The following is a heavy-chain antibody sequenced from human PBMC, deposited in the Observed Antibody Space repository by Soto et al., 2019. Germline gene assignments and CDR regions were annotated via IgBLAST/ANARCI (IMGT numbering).Heavy chain of an antibody. D-gene: IGHD1-26*01. CDR2: ISAYNGNT. V-gene: IGHV1-18*01. Sequence: QVQLVQSGAEVKKPGASVKVSCKASGYTFTSYGISWVRQAPGQGLEWMGWISAYNGNTNYAQKLQGRVTMTTDPATSTAYVELRSLRSDDTAVYYCARASGSSDWFDPWGEGTLVTVSS. J-gene: IGHJ5*02. CDR1: GYTFTSYG. CDR3: ARASGSSDWFDP.